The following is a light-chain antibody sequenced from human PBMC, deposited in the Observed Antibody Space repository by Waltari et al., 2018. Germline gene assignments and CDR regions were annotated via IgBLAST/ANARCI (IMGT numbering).Light chain of an antibody. V-gene: IGKV2-30*01. CDR1: QGLADSAGDTR. J-gene: IGKJ2*01. CDR2: GVS. Sequence: DVVMTQSPLSLPVTPGQSASISCRSSQGLADSAGDTRLSWFYQRPGQSPRRLIQGVSNRASGVPDRFSGSGSGTEFTLKISRVEAEDVGVYYCMQTTHWPHNFGQGTKLEIK. CDR3: MQTTHWPHN.